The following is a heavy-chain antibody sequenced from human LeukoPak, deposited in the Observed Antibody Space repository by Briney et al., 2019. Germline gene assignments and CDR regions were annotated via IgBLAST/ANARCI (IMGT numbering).Heavy chain of an antibody. CDR2: MYYRGNT. V-gene: IGHV4-39*07. CDR3: ARLPFGDPIDY. D-gene: IGHD4-17*01. Sequence: PSETLSLTCTVSGGSISTITYYWGWIRQPPGKGLEWVGHMYYRGNTFYNPSLKSRVTISVDTSKNQFSLKLSSVTAADTAVYYCARLPFGDPIDYWGQGTLVTVSS. J-gene: IGHJ4*02. CDR1: GGSISTITYY.